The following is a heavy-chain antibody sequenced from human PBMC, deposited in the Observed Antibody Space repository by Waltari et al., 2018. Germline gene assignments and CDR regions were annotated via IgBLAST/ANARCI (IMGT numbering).Heavy chain of an antibody. V-gene: IGHV3-48*03. Sequence: EVQLVESGGGLVQPGGSLRLSCAASGFTFSSYEMNWARQAQGKGLGWVSYISISGSTKYYADSVNGRFTISRDNAKNSLYLQMNSLRAEDTAVYYCARLYSNYYFDYWGQGTLVTVSS. CDR1: GFTFSSYE. CDR2: ISISGSTK. CDR3: ARLYSNYYFDY. J-gene: IGHJ4*02. D-gene: IGHD4-4*01.